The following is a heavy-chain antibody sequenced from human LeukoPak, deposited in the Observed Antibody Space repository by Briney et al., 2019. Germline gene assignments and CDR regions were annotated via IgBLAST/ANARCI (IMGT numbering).Heavy chain of an antibody. Sequence: PSETLSLTCTVSGGSISSYYWSWIRQPPGKGLEWIGYIYYGGSTNYNPSLKSRVTISIDTSKNQFSLKLSSVTAADTAVYYCARVRYGYSYVIDYWGQGTLVTVSS. CDR2: IYYGGST. CDR1: GGSISSYY. D-gene: IGHD5-12*01. V-gene: IGHV4-59*01. CDR3: ARVRYGYSYVIDY. J-gene: IGHJ4*02.